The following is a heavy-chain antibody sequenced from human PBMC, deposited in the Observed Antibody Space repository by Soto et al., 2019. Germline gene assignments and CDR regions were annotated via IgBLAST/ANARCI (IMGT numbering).Heavy chain of an antibody. CDR3: AKDSSSSD. V-gene: IGHV3-30*18. D-gene: IGHD6-6*01. CDR2: ISYDGSNK. J-gene: IGHJ4*02. CDR1: GCTFISYG. Sequence: PGGSLRLSCAASGCTFISYGMHWVRQAPGKGLEWVAVISYDGSNKYYADSVKGRFTISRDNSKNTLYLQMNSLRAEDTAVYYCAKDSSSSDWGQGTLVTVSS.